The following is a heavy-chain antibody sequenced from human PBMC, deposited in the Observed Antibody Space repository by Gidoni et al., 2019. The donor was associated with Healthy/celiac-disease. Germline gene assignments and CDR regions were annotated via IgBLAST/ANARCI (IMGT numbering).Heavy chain of an antibody. V-gene: IGHV4-39*01. CDR3: ARSTREMATISYYYYYYMDV. CDR2: IYYSGST. CDR1: GGSISSSSYY. D-gene: IGHD5-12*01. Sequence: QLQLQESGPGLVKPSETLSLTCTVSGGSISSSSYYSGWIRQPPGKGLEWIGSIYYSGSTYYNPSLKSRVTISVDTSKNQFSLKLSSVTAADTAVYYRARSTREMATISYYYYYYMDVWGKGTTVTVSS. J-gene: IGHJ6*03.